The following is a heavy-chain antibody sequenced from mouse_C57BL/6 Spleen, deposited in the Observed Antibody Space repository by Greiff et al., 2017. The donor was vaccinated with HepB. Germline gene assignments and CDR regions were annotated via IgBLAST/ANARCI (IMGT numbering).Heavy chain of an antibody. CDR1: GYAFSSSW. CDR2: IYPGDGDT. CDR3: ARMGYDYDDYAMDY. D-gene: IGHD2-4*01. J-gene: IGHJ4*01. Sequence: QVQLQQSGPELVKPGASVKISCKASGYAFSSSWMNWVKQRPGKGLEWIGRIYPGDGDTNYNGKFKGKATLTADKSSSTAYMQLSSLTSEDSAVYFCARMGYDYDDYAMDYWGQGTSVTVSS. V-gene: IGHV1-82*01.